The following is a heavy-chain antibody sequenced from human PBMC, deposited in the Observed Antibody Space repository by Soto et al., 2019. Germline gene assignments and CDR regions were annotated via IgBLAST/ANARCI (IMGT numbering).Heavy chain of an antibody. V-gene: IGHV2-5*02. Sequence: QITLKESGPTLVKSTQTLTLTCTFSGFSLTTSGVGVGWIRQPPGKALEWLALIYWDDDKRYSPSLKSRLTITKDTSKSRVVLMMTNMDPVETATYYCAHSLGEDWFYPCGQGTLVTVSS. CDR1: GFSLTTSGVG. J-gene: IGHJ5*02. D-gene: IGHD3-16*01. CDR3: AHSLGEDWFYP. CDR2: IYWDDDK.